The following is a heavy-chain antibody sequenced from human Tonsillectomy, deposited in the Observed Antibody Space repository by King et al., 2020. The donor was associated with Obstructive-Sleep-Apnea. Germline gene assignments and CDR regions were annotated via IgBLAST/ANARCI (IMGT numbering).Heavy chain of an antibody. CDR3: ARRLAAAGTGTDYYYGMDV. CDR1: GGSFSGYY. D-gene: IGHD6-13*01. Sequence: VQLQQWGAGLLKPSETLSLTCVVNGGSFSGYYWSWIRQSPGKGLECIGEIKHGVTTNYNPSLKSRVTISVDTSKNQFSLNLSSVTAADTAVYYCARRLAAAGTGTDYYYGMDVRGQGTTVTVSS. J-gene: IGHJ6*02. CDR2: IKHGVTT. V-gene: IGHV4-34*01.